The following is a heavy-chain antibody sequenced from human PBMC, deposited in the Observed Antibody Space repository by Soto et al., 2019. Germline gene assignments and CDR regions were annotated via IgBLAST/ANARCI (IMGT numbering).Heavy chain of an antibody. CDR2: IHNTGGT. Sequence: QVQLQESGPRLVKPSETLSLTCTISGASISNHYCQWFRQPPGKGLEWIGYIHNTGGTYYNPSLKSAVTTSLDTSKNQFSLKLTSVTVADTAVYSCATGGGWLTDYWGQGTLVTVSS. CDR3: ATGGGWLTDY. D-gene: IGHD6-19*01. CDR1: GASISNHY. V-gene: IGHV4-59*11. J-gene: IGHJ4*02.